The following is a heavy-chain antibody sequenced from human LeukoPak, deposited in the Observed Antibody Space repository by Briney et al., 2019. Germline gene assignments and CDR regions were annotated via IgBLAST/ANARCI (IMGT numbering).Heavy chain of an antibody. CDR2: ISGSGGST. CDR1: GLTVSSNY. Sequence: GGSLRLSCAASGLTVSSNYMSWVRQAPGKGLEWVSAISGSGGSTFYADSVKGRFTISRDNSKNTLFLQMNSLRAEDTAVYYCAKGVQTKTYYYDSSGYYHFDYWGQGTLVTVSS. J-gene: IGHJ4*02. D-gene: IGHD3-22*01. V-gene: IGHV3-23*01. CDR3: AKGVQTKTYYYDSSGYYHFDY.